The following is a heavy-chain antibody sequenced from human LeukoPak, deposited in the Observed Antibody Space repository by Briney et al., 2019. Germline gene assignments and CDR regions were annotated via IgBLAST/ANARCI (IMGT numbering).Heavy chain of an antibody. Sequence: GGSLRLSCAASGFTLGYFWMSWVRQAPGRGLQWVATMKGDVSHIYDVDSVKGRFTISRDNARNSLYLKMNSLRAEDTAVYYCAKGSGYEHSYYYYYMDVWGKGTTVTISS. CDR3: AKGSGYEHSYYYYYMDV. CDR1: GFTLGYFW. D-gene: IGHD5-12*01. CDR2: MKGDVSHI. V-gene: IGHV3-7*01. J-gene: IGHJ6*03.